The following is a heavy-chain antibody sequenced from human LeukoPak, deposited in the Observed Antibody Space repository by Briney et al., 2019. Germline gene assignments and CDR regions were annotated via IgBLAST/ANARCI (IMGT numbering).Heavy chain of an antibody. CDR1: GFTFSKYN. CDR3: ARDPSCGSDCYPPYYFDY. J-gene: IGHJ4*02. V-gene: IGHV3-21*01. D-gene: IGHD2-21*02. CDR2: ITSSSYI. Sequence: GGSLRLSCAASGFTFSKYNMNWVRQAPGKGLEWVSSITSSSYIYYAESVKGRFTVSRDNAKNSLYLQMNSLRAEDSAVYYCARDPSCGSDCYPPYYFDYWGQGTLVTVSS.